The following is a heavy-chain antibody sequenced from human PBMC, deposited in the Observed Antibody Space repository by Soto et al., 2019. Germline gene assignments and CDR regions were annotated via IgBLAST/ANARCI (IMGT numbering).Heavy chain of an antibody. J-gene: IGHJ3*02. CDR1: GGSISSGGYS. CDR2: IYHSGST. V-gene: IGHV4-30-2*01. D-gene: IGHD2-2*01. Sequence: SETLSLTCAVSGGSISSGGYSWSWIRQPPGKGLEWIGYIYHSGSTYYNPSLKSRVTISVDRSKNQFSLKLSSVTAADTAVYYCARGSEYCSSTSCLYSYGHDAFDIWGQGTMVTVSS. CDR3: ARGSEYCSSTSCLYSYGHDAFDI.